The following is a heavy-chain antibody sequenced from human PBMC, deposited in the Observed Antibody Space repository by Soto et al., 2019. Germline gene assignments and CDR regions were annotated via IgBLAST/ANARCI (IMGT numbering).Heavy chain of an antibody. D-gene: IGHD5-18*01. Sequence: EVQLVESGGGLIQPGGSLRLSCAASGFTVSSNYMSWVRQAPGKGLEWVSVIYSGGSTYYADSVKGRFTISRDNSKNTLYLQMNSLRAEDTAVYYCARAKGGYNYGYYYYYGMDVWGQGTTVTVSS. CDR1: GFTVSSNY. CDR2: IYSGGST. J-gene: IGHJ6*02. V-gene: IGHV3-53*01. CDR3: ARAKGGYNYGYYYYYGMDV.